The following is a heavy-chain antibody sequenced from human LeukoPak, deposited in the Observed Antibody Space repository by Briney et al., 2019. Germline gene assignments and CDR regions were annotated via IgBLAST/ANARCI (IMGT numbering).Heavy chain of an antibody. D-gene: IGHD4-23*01. V-gene: IGHV4-39*01. J-gene: IGHJ4*02. CDR2: VFHSGTT. Sequence: SETLSLTCTVSGGSISGSRSYWGWIRPPPGKGREWIGSVFHSGTTYYNPSLKSRLTISVDTSKNQFSLKLSSVTAADTAVYYCARRDYSGDNPVLDYWGQGTLVTVSS. CDR3: ARRDYSGDNPVLDY. CDR1: GGSISGSRSY.